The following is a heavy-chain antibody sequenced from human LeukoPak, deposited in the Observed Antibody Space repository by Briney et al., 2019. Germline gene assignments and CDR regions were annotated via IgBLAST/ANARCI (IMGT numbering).Heavy chain of an antibody. CDR1: GFTFSSYA. CDR3: AKAWGRGSFYFDY. J-gene: IGHJ4*02. CDR2: ISGSGGST. V-gene: IGHV3-23*01. D-gene: IGHD1-26*01. Sequence: GGSLRLSCAASGFTFSSYAMSWVRQAPGKGLEWVSAISGSGGSTFYADSVKGRFTISRDNSKNTLYLQMNSLRAEDTAVHYCAKAWGRGSFYFDYWGQGTLVTVSS.